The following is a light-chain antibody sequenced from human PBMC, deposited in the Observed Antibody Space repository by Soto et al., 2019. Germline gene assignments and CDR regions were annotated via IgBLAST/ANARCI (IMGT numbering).Light chain of an antibody. CDR1: QSVSRSY. V-gene: IGKV3-15*01. Sequence: EIVLTQSTGTLSLTPGDRATLSFMASQSVSRSYLGWYQQKPGQAPRLLIHGAVSRATGIPARFSGSGSGTQFTLTISSLQSEDFAVYYCQQYSNWPQTFGQGTKVDI. J-gene: IGKJ1*01. CDR3: QQYSNWPQT. CDR2: GAV.